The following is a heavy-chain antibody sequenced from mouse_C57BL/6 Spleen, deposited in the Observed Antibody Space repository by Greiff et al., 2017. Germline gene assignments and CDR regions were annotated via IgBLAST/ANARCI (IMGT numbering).Heavy chain of an antibody. V-gene: IGHV1-39*01. D-gene: IGHD1-1*01. CDR3: ASEDYYGSRPHWCFDF. CDR1: GYSFTDYN. Sequence: EVKLVESGPELVKPGASVKISCKASGYSFTDYNMNWVKQSNGKSLEWIGVINPNYGTTSYNQKFKGKATLTVDQSSSTAYMQLNSLTSEDSAVYYCASEDYYGSRPHWCFDFWGQGTTVTVSS. J-gene: IGHJ1*01. CDR2: INPNYGTT.